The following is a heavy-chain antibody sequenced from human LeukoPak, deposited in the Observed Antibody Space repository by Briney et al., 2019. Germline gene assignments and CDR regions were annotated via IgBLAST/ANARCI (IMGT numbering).Heavy chain of an antibody. CDR2: MNPNRGNT. Sequence: ASVKVSCKASGYTFTSYDINWVRQATGQGLEWMGWMNPNRGNTGYAQKFQGRVTMTRNTSISTAYMELSSLRSEDTAVYYCARGENYYDSSGQKLPFDYWGQGTLVTVSS. J-gene: IGHJ4*02. CDR3: ARGENYYDSSGQKLPFDY. D-gene: IGHD3-22*01. V-gene: IGHV1-8*01. CDR1: GYTFTSYD.